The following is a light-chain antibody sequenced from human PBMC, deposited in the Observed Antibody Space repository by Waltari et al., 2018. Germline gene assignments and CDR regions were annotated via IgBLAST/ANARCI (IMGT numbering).Light chain of an antibody. CDR2: DIN. CDR3: SSHSRTITLI. CDR1: SSDIGCYSY. Sequence: QSALTQPASVSGSLGQSITISCSGTSSDIGCYSYFPWYRQSPGKVPTLLIYDINKRPSEVSDRFSGSRSGNTATLTISGLQAEDEAHYFCSSHSRTITLIFGGGTKLTVL. V-gene: IGLV2-14*03. J-gene: IGLJ2*01.